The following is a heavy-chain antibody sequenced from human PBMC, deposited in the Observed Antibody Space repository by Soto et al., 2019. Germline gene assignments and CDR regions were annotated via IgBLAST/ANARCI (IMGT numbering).Heavy chain of an antibody. CDR2: ISYDGSNK. Sequence: GGSLRLSCAASGFTFSNYGMHWVRQAPGKGLEWVAVISYDGSNKYYADSVKGRFTISRDNSKNTLYLQMNSLRADDTAIYYCAKDLHWFAMDVWGQGTTVTVSS. V-gene: IGHV3-30*18. CDR1: GFTFSNYG. D-gene: IGHD3-10*01. J-gene: IGHJ6*02. CDR3: AKDLHWFAMDV.